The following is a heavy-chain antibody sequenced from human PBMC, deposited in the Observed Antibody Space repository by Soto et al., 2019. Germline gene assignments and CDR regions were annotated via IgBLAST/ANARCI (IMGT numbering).Heavy chain of an antibody. CDR2: IYYSGST. J-gene: IGHJ3*02. CDR1: GGSISSYY. Sequence: SDTLSLTCTVSGGSISSYYWSWIRQPPGKGLEWIGYIYYSGSTNYNPSLKSRVTISVDTSKNQFSLKLSSVTAADTAVYYCARASVGSYFTDIWGQGTMVTVSS. CDR3: ARASVGSYFTDI. V-gene: IGHV4-59*01. D-gene: IGHD3-10*01.